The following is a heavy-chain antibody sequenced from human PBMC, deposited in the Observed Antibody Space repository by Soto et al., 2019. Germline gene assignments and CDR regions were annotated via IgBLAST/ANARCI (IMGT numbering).Heavy chain of an antibody. Sequence: DVQLVESGGGVVQPGGSLRLSCAASGFPFDDYSMNWVRQVPGKGLEWVSLISWDGADTYYADSVKGRFTVSRDNSKNSLYIQMNSLTTEDTALYPCAKFEWSGSYSESRATDIWGKGTMVTVSS. V-gene: IGHV3-43*01. D-gene: IGHD1-26*01. CDR3: AKFEWSGSYSESRATDI. J-gene: IGHJ3*02. CDR1: GFPFDDYS. CDR2: ISWDGADT.